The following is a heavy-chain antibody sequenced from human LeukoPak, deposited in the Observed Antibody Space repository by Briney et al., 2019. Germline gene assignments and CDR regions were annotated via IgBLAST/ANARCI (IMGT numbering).Heavy chain of an antibody. Sequence: PGGSLRLSCAASGFTFSSYGMHWVRQAPGKGLEWVAFIRFDGNNKYYADSVKGRFTISRDNSKNTLYLQMNSLRAEDTAVYYCAKDTVRLSPNWFDPWGQGTLVTVSS. J-gene: IGHJ5*02. CDR1: GFTFSSYG. V-gene: IGHV3-30*02. D-gene: IGHD3-16*02. CDR3: AKDTVRLSPNWFDP. CDR2: IRFDGNNK.